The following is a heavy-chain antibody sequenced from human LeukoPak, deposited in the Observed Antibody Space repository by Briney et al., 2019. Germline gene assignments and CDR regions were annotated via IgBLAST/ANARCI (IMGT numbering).Heavy chain of an antibody. D-gene: IGHD3-22*01. V-gene: IGHV1-18*01. Sequence: ASVKVSCKASGYTFTSYGISWVRQALGQGLEWMGWISAYNGNTNYAQKLQGRVTMTTDTSSSTAYMELRSLRSDDTAVYYCARNDDSSGYYPFDYWGQGTLVTVSS. CDR3: ARNDDSSGYYPFDY. CDR1: GYTFTSYG. CDR2: ISAYNGNT. J-gene: IGHJ4*02.